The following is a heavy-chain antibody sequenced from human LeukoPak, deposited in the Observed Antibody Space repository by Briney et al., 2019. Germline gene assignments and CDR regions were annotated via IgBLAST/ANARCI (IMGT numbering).Heavy chain of an antibody. CDR2: ISGSGGST. Sequence: PGGSLRLSCAASGFTFSSYGMSWVRQAPGKGLEWVSAISGSGGSTYYADSVKGRFTISRDNSKNTLYLQMNSLRAEDTAVYYCASSGSGYGSGSYIFDYWGQGTLVTVSS. V-gene: IGHV3-23*01. CDR3: ASSGSGYGSGSYIFDY. D-gene: IGHD3-10*01. J-gene: IGHJ4*02. CDR1: GFTFSSYG.